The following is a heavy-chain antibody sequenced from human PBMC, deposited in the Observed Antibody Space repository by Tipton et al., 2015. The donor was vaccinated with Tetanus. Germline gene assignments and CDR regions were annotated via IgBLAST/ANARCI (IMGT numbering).Heavy chain of an antibody. CDR3: ARDHGITWGGMGYYYGMDV. J-gene: IGHJ6*02. Sequence: TLSLTCDVSGGSISGGGYSWSWIRQPPGPGKGLEWIGYIYYSGSTYYNPSLKSRVTISVDTSKNQFSLRLSSVTAADTAVYYCARDHGITWGGMGYYYGMDVWGQGTTVTVSS. CDR2: IYYSGST. CDR1: GGSISGGGYS. D-gene: IGHD3-16*01. V-gene: IGHV4-30-2*05.